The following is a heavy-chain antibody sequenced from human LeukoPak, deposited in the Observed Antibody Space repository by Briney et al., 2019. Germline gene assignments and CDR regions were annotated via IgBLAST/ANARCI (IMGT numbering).Heavy chain of an antibody. D-gene: IGHD5-12*01. V-gene: IGHV3-21*05. J-gene: IGHJ4*01. CDR2: IWISSGNT. CDR3: ARDHRYAFDN. CDR1: GFNFIDYS. Sequence: GGSLRLSCAVSGFNFIDYSMNWVRQAPRKGQEWISYIWISSGNTKYADSSKGRLTTSRDKARNSRYLQMNSLRTEATTMYYCARDHRYAFDNWGHGTLVTVSS.